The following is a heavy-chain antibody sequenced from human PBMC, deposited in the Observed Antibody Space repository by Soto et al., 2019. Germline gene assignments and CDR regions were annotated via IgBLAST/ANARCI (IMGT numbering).Heavy chain of an antibody. V-gene: IGHV3-23*01. CDR1: GFTFSSYA. CDR2: ISGSGGST. Sequence: EVQLLESGGGLVQPGGSLRLSCAASGFTFSSYAMSWVRQAPGKGLEWVSAISGSGGSTYYADSVKGRFTISRDNSKNTLYLQMNSLKTEDTAVYYCTTDRHSSSRAYWGQGTLVTVSS. CDR3: TTDRHSSSRAY. D-gene: IGHD6-13*01. J-gene: IGHJ4*02.